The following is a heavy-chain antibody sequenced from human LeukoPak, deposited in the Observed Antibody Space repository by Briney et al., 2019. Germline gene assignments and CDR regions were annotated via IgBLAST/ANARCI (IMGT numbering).Heavy chain of an antibody. J-gene: IGHJ4*02. Sequence: SETLSLTCTVSGYSISSGYYWGWIRQPPGKGLEWIGYIYYSGSTNYNPSLKSRVTISVDTSKNQFSLKLSSVTAADTAVYYCARGVVPYYFGYWGQGTLVTVSS. CDR3: ARGVVPYYFGY. CDR1: GYSISSGYY. CDR2: IYYSGST. D-gene: IGHD2-15*01. V-gene: IGHV4-61*01.